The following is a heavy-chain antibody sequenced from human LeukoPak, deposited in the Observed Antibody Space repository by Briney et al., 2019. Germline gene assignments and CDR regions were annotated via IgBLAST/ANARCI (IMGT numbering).Heavy chain of an antibody. CDR3: AKVWADYDFWSAYYWYFDL. J-gene: IGHJ2*01. Sequence: GGSLRLSCAASGFTFSSYAMSWVRQAPGKGLEWVSAVSGNGAGTFYTDSVKGRFTISRDNSRRTLYLQMDSLRAEDTAVYYCAKVWADYDFWSAYYWYFDLWGRGTLVTVSS. V-gene: IGHV3-23*01. CDR1: GFTFSSYA. CDR2: VSGNGAGT. D-gene: IGHD3-3*01.